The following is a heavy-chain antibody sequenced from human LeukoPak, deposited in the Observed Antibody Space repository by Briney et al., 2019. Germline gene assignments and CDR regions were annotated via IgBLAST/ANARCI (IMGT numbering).Heavy chain of an antibody. D-gene: IGHD3-3*01. CDR3: ARGPFLEWLLYFDY. CDR2: INPNSGGT. CDR1: GYTFTGYY. Sequence: ASVKVSFKASGYTFTGYYMHWVRQAPGQGLEWMGWINPNSGGTNYAQKFQGRVTMIRDTSISTAYMELSRLRSDDTAVYYCARGPFLEWLLYFDYWGQGTLVTVSS. J-gene: IGHJ4*02. V-gene: IGHV1-2*02.